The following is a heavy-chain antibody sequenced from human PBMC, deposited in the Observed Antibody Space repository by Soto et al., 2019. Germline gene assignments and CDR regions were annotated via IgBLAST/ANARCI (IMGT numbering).Heavy chain of an antibody. J-gene: IGHJ5*02. V-gene: IGHV3-23*01. Sequence: GGSLRLSCTASGYNTRFYSISCVRQTPGKGREWVAALSLSGGATYYADSVRGRFTISGDASKDTLFRQMSNLRAEDTAVYYCSKGEMSTIRNSFDPWGQGTLVTVSS. CDR3: SKGEMSTIRNSFDP. CDR1: GYNTRFYS. D-gene: IGHD1-7*01. CDR2: LSLSGGAT.